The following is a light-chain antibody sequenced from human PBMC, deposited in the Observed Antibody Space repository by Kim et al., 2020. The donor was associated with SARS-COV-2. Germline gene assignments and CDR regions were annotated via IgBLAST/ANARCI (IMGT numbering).Light chain of an antibody. CDR3: QKYNSSPLT. V-gene: IGKV3-15*01. CDR2: GAS. Sequence: DIQMTQSPSSLSASPGDRATISCRASQSVSSNLAWYQQKPGKAPRLLIYGASTRETGIPSRFSGSGSGTEFTLTISSLQSEDFAVYYCQKYNSSPLTFGQGTQVEIK. J-gene: IGKJ5*01. CDR1: QSVSSN.